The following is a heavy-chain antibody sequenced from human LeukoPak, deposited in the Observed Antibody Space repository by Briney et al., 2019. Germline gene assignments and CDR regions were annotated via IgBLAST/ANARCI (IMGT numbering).Heavy chain of an antibody. CDR1: GFSFSSQN. CDR2: ISSSGGTM. D-gene: IGHD5-24*01. V-gene: IGHV3-48*04. J-gene: IGHJ6*02. CDR3: ARTEMSPYYYYGMDV. Sequence: GGSLRLSCAASGFSFSSQNMNWVRQAPGRGLEWVAFISSSGGTMYYADSVRGRFTLSRDSAKNSLSLEMNSLRVEDTAVYFCARTEMSPYYYYGMDVWGQGTTVIVSS.